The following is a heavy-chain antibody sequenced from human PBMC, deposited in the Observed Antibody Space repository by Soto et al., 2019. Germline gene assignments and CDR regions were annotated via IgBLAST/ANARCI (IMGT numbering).Heavy chain of an antibody. J-gene: IGHJ4*02. V-gene: IGHV3-21*01. CDR1: GFTFSSYS. D-gene: IGHD5-12*01. CDR3: ARASGYDYLDY. Sequence: EVQLVESGGGLVKPGGSLRLSCAASGFTFSSYSMNWVRQAPGKGLEWVSSISRSSSYIYYADSVKGRFTISRDNANNSLYLQMNSLRAEDTAVYYCARASGYDYLDYWGQGTLVTVSS. CDR2: ISRSSSYI.